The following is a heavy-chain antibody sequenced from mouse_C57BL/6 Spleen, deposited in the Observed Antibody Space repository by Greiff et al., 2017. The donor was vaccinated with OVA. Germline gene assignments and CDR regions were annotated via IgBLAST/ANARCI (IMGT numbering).Heavy chain of an antibody. Sequence: EVKLMESGGGLVQPGGSMKLSCVASGFTFSNYWMNWVRQSPEKGLEWVAQIRLKSDNYATHYAESVKGRFTISRDDSKSSVYLQMNNLRAEDTGIYYCTGHYGSTFDVWGTGTTVTVSS. D-gene: IGHD1-1*01. CDR1: GFTFSNYW. V-gene: IGHV6-3*01. J-gene: IGHJ1*03. CDR3: TGHYGSTFDV. CDR2: IRLKSDNYAT.